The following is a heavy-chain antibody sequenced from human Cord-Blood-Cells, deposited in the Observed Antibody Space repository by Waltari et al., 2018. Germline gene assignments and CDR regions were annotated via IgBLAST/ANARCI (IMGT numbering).Heavy chain of an antibody. D-gene: IGHD2-21*02. V-gene: IGHV1-69*01. J-gene: IGHJ4*02. CDR3: ARDQGGAYCGGDCYFAY. Sequence: QVQLVQSGAEVKKPGSSVKVSCKASGGTFSSYAISWVRQAPGPGLEWMGGIIPIFGTANYAKKFQGRVMITADESTSTAYMELSSLRSEDTAVYYCARDQGGAYCGGDCYFAYWGQGTLVTVSS. CDR1: GGTFSSYA. CDR2: IIPIFGTA.